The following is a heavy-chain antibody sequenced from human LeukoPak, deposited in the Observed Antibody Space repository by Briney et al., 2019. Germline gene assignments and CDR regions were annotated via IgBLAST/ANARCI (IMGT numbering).Heavy chain of an antibody. CDR2: ITSKTDGGIT. D-gene: IGHD2/OR15-2a*01. CDR3: ATDESNSFFF. J-gene: IGHJ4*02. CDR1: GFSFTDAW. V-gene: IGHV3-15*01. Sequence: PGGSLRLSCAASGFSFTDAWMSWVRQAPGKGLEWVGRITSKTDGGITDSAAPVKGRFTVSRDDSKNTLFPQMSSLRTEDTAVYYCATDESNSFFFWGQGTLVTVSS.